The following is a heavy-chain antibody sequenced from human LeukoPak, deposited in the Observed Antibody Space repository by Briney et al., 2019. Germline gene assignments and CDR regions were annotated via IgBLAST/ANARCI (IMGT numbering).Heavy chain of an antibody. D-gene: IGHD3-10*01. CDR1: GYSFTMYW. V-gene: IGHV5-51*01. J-gene: IGHJ4*02. Sequence: GESLKISCKGSGYSFTMYWIGWVRQMPGKGLEWMGIIYPGDSYTRYSPSFQGQVTISADKSITTAYLQWSSLKASDTAMYYCATSIYGSGTSMPGYFDYWGQGTPVTVSS. CDR2: IYPGDSYT. CDR3: ATSIYGSGTSMPGYFDY.